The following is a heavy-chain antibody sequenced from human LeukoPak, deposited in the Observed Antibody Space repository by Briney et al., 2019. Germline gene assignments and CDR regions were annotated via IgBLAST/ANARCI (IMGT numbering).Heavy chain of an antibody. Sequence: SETLSLTCTVSGGSISSSSYYWGWIRQPPGKGLEWIGSIYYSGSTYYNPSLKSRVTISVDTSKNQFSLKLSSVTAADTAVYYCANGYPTTGFDIWGLGTMVFVSS. CDR2: IYYSGST. D-gene: IGHD5-24*01. J-gene: IGHJ3*02. V-gene: IGHV4-39*01. CDR1: GGSISSSSYY. CDR3: ANGYPTTGFDI.